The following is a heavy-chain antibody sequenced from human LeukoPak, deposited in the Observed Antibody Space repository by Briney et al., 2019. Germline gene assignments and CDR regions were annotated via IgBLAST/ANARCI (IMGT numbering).Heavy chain of an antibody. Sequence: PSQTLSLTCTVSGGSISSGDYYWSWIRQPPGRGLEWIGYIYYSGSTYYNPSLKSRVTISVDTSKNQFSLKLSSVTAADTAVYYCARGDDYSNYSSFGGFDFWGQGTLVTASS. D-gene: IGHD4-11*01. CDR3: ARGDDYSNYSSFGGFDF. V-gene: IGHV4-30-4*08. CDR1: GGSISSGDYY. CDR2: IYYSGST. J-gene: IGHJ4*02.